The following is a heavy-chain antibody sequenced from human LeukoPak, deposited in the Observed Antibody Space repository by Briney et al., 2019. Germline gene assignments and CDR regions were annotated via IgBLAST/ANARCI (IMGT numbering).Heavy chain of an antibody. Sequence: PGGSLRLSCAASGFTFSSYSMNWVRQAPGKGLEWVSSISSSSSYIYYADSVKGRFTISRDNAKNSLYLQMNSLRAEDTAVYYCARDGGKSGSYEFDYWGQGTLVTVSS. CDR2: ISSSSSYI. J-gene: IGHJ4*02. D-gene: IGHD1-26*01. CDR1: GFTFSSYS. V-gene: IGHV3-21*01. CDR3: ARDGGKSGSYEFDY.